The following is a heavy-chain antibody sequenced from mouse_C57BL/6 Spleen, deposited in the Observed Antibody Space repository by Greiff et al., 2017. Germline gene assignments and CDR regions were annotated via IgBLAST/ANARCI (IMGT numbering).Heavy chain of an antibody. V-gene: IGHV1-15*01. Sequence: QVQLQQSGAELVRPGASVTLSCKASGYTFTDYEMHWVKQTPVHGLEWIGAIDPETGGTAYNQKFKGKAILTADKSSSTAYMELRSLTSEDSAVYYCTRRNWGNFDYWGQGTTLTVSS. J-gene: IGHJ2*01. CDR3: TRRNWGNFDY. CDR1: GYTFTDYE. D-gene: IGHD4-1*01. CDR2: IDPETGGT.